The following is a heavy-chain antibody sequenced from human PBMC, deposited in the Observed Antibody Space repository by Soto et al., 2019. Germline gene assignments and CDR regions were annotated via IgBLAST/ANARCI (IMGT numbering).Heavy chain of an antibody. J-gene: IGHJ5*02. CDR3: ARVWGDYWFDP. CDR2: IIPIFGTA. V-gene: IGHV1-69*06. Sequence: SVKVASEAAGGTFSSYAISWVRQAPGQGLEWMGGIIPIFGTANYAQRFQGRVTITADKSTSTAYMELSSLRSEDTAVYYCARVWGDYWFDPWGQGTLVTVSS. CDR1: GGTFSSYA. D-gene: IGHD2-21*02.